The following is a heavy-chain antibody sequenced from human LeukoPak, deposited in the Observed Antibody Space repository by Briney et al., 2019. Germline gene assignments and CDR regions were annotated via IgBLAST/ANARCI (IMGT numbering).Heavy chain of an antibody. CDR2: ISGSGSSI. D-gene: IGHD1-26*01. Sequence: KPGRSLRLSCAASGFTFSSYSMNWVRRAPGKGLEWVSSISGSGSSIYYADSMKGRFTISRDNAKSSLYLQMNSLRAEDTAVYYCARWGSSVSSFDYWGQGTLVTVS. J-gene: IGHJ4*02. CDR1: GFTFSSYS. CDR3: ARWGSSVSSFDY. V-gene: IGHV3-21*01.